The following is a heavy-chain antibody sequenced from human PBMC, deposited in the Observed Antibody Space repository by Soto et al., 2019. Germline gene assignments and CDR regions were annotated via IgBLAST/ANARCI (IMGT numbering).Heavy chain of an antibody. Sequence: QVQLVESGGGVVQPGRSLRLSCAASGFTFSSYAMHWVRQAPGKGLEWVAVISYDGSNKYYADSVKGRFTISRDNSKNTLYLQMNSLRAEDTAVYYCARDWGSGRNYYGMDVWGQGTTVTVSS. D-gene: IGHD3-10*01. V-gene: IGHV3-30-3*01. CDR2: ISYDGSNK. CDR3: ARDWGSGRNYYGMDV. J-gene: IGHJ6*02. CDR1: GFTFSSYA.